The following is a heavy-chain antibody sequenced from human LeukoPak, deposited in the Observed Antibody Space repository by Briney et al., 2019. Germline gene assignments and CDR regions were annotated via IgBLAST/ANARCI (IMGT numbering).Heavy chain of an antibody. CDR2: INSDGSST. CDR1: GFTLSSNL. CDR3: ARDLETDIYDAFDI. V-gene: IGHV3-74*01. Sequence: GGSLRLSCAASGFTLSSNLMHWVRQAPGKGLVWVSRINSDGSSTIHADSVKGRFTISRDNAKNTLYLQMNSLRAEDTAVYYCARDLETDIYDAFDIWGQGTMVTVSS. D-gene: IGHD3-9*01. J-gene: IGHJ3*02.